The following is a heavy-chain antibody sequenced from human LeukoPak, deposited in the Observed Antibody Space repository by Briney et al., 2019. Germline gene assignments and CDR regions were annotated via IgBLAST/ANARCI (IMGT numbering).Heavy chain of an antibody. V-gene: IGHV3-53*01. CDR1: GFTVSSNY. D-gene: IGHD3-10*01. CDR2: IYSGGST. CDR3: ARGVRRATGSLWFGEFPDY. Sequence: GGSLRLSCAASGFTVSSNYMSWVRQAPGKGLEWVSVIYSGGSTYYADSVNGRFTISRDNAKNSLYLQMNSLRADDTAVYYCARGVRRATGSLWFGEFPDYWGQGTLVTVSS. J-gene: IGHJ4*02.